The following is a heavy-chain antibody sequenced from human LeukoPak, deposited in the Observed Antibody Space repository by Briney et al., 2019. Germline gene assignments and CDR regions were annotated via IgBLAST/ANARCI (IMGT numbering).Heavy chain of an antibody. D-gene: IGHD7-27*01. V-gene: IGHV3-9*03. Sequence: GGSLRLSCAASGFTFDDYAMHWVRQAPGKGLEWVSGISWNSGSMGYADSVKGRFTISRDNAKNSLYLQMNSLRAEDMALYYCVLGGSPYYHDAFDIWGQGTMVTVSS. CDR3: VLGGSPYYHDAFDI. CDR1: GFTFDDYA. CDR2: ISWNSGSM. J-gene: IGHJ3*02.